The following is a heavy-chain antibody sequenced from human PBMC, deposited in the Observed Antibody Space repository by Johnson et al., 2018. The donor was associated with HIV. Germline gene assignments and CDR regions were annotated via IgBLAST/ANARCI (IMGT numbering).Heavy chain of an antibody. CDR2: ISYDGSNE. V-gene: IGHV3-30*18. Sequence: QVQLVESGGGVVQPGTSLRLSCAASGFTFGIYGMHWVRQAPGKGLEWVALISYDGSNEYYGDSVKGRFSISRDNSKNALYLQMHNLTTEDTAVYYCAKGYYDSPFGFDIWGQGTMVIVSS. D-gene: IGHD3-3*01. CDR1: GFTFGIYG. CDR3: AKGYYDSPFGFDI. J-gene: IGHJ3*02.